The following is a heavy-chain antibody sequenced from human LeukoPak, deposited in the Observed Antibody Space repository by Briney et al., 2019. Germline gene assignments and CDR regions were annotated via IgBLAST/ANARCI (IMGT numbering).Heavy chain of an antibody. CDR1: GFTFSSYA. J-gene: IGHJ4*02. D-gene: IGHD2-21*01. CDR2: ISYDGSNK. CDR3: ARDTMVAIADY. V-gene: IGHV3-30-3*01. Sequence: GRSLRLSCAASGFTFSSYAMHWVRQAPGKGLEWVAVISYDGSNKYYADSVKGRFTISRDNSKNTLYLQMNSLRAEDTAVYYCARDTMVAIADYWGQGTLVTVSS.